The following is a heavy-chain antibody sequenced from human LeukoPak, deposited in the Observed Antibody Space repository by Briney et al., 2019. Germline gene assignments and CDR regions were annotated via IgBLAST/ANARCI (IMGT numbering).Heavy chain of an antibody. J-gene: IGHJ4*02. CDR2: VDPEDGET. CDR1: GYTFTDYY. V-gene: IGHV1-69-2*01. D-gene: IGHD3-10*01. Sequence: ASVKISCQVSGYTFTDYYMHWVQQAPGKGLEWMGLVDPEDGETIYAEKFQGRVTITADTSTDTAYMELSSLRSEDTAVYYCATEKGGSGSYYNPPGYWGQGTLVTVSS. CDR3: ATEKGGSGSYYNPPGY.